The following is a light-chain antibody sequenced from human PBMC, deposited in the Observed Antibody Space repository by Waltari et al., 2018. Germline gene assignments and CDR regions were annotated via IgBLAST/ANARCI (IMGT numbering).Light chain of an antibody. CDR3: QQYENWPPGT. Sequence: EIVMTQSPATLSVSPGETATLSCRASQSVRNNLAWYQQKPGQSPRLLLYAVSTRATGGPARFSGSGSETDFTLTISTLQSEDFASYYCQQYENWPPGTFGQGTRVEVK. CDR1: QSVRNN. J-gene: IGKJ1*01. V-gene: IGKV3-15*01. CDR2: AVS.